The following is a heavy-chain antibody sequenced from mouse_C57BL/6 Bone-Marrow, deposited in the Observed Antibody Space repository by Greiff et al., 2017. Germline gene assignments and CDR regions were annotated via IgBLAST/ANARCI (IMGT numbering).Heavy chain of an antibody. CDR1: GYTFTSYW. V-gene: IGHV1-59*01. CDR2: IDPSDSYT. Sequence: QVQLQQPGAELVRPGTSVKLSCKASGYTFTSYWMHWVKQRPGQGLEWIGVIDPSDSYTNYNQKFKGKATLTVDTSSSTAYMQLSSLTSEDSAVYYWELNFDYWGQGTTLTVSS. J-gene: IGHJ2*01. D-gene: IGHD4-1*01. CDR3: ELNFDY.